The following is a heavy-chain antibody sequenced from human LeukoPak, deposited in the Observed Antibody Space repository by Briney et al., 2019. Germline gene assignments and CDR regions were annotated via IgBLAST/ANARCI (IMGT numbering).Heavy chain of an antibody. V-gene: IGHV3-73*01. Sequence: GGSLRLSCAASGFTFSGSAMHWVRQASGKGLEWVGRIRSKANSYATAYAASVKGRFTISRDDSKNTAYLQMNSLKTEDTAVYYCTRREYSSSRRANDYWGQGTLVTVSS. CDR3: TRREYSSSRRANDY. D-gene: IGHD6-13*01. CDR1: GFTFSGSA. J-gene: IGHJ4*02. CDR2: IRSKANSYAT.